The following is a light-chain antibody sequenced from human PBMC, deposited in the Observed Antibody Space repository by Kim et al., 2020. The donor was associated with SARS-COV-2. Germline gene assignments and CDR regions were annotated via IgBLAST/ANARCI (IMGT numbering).Light chain of an antibody. CDR1: NSNIGVNN. Sequence: QLVLTQPPSASGTTGQRVTISCSGSNSNIGVNNVNWYQQFPGTAPKLLIYRNDQRPSGVPDRFSGSKSGTSASLALSGLLSEDEADYYCATWDDSLDAWVFGGGTQLTVL. V-gene: IGLV1-44*01. J-gene: IGLJ3*02. CDR3: ATWDDSLDAWV. CDR2: RND.